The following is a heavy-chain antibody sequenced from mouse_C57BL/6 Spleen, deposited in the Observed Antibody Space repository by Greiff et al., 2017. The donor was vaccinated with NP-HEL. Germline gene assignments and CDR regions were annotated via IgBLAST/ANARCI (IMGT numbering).Heavy chain of an antibody. Sequence: QVQLKQSGPGLVQPSQSLSITCTVSGFSLTSYGVHWVRQSPGKGLEWLGVIWSGGSTDYNAAFISRLSISKDNSKSQVFVKMNSLQADDTAIYYCARDGIYYGNSGGAMDYWGQGTSVTVSS. CDR3: ARDGIYYGNSGGAMDY. CDR1: GFSLTSYG. CDR2: IWSGGST. D-gene: IGHD2-1*01. J-gene: IGHJ4*01. V-gene: IGHV2-2*01.